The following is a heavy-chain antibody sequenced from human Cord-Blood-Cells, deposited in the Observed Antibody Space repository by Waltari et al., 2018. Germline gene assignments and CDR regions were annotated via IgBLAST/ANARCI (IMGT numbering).Heavy chain of an antibody. CDR3: ARGYCSGGSCYFDY. D-gene: IGHD2-15*01. V-gene: IGHV1-69*10. CDR2: IIPILGIA. J-gene: IGHJ4*02. Sequence: QVQLVQSGAEVQKPGSSVKVSCKASGGTFSSYAISWVRQAPGQGLEWMGGIIPILGIANYAQKFQGRVTITADKSTSTAYMELSSLRSEDTAVYYCARGYCSGGSCYFDYWGQGTLVTVSS. CDR1: GGTFSSYA.